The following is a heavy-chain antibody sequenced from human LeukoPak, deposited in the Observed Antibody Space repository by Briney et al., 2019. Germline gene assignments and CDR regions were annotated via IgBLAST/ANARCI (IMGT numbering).Heavy chain of an antibody. J-gene: IGHJ4*02. CDR3: AKGGIVGAITIDY. CDR1: GFKFTDYA. Sequence: GRSLRLSCVASGFKFTDYAIHWVRQVPGRGLEWVAVVWFDGSYELYADSVKGRFTISRDNSKNSLYLQMNSLRTEDTALYYCAKGGIVGAITIDYWGQGTLVTVSS. CDR2: VWFDGSYE. V-gene: IGHV3-33*03. D-gene: IGHD1-26*01.